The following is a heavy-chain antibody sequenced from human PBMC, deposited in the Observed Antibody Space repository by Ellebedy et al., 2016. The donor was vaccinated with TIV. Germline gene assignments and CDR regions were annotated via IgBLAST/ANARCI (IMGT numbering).Heavy chain of an antibody. Sequence: SETLSLXXNVSGDPISGSSNYWAWIRQPPGKGLEWIGDINHSGSTNYSPSLRSRVTISIDTSIHQFSLKLTSVTAADTAVYYCAGGRADVWELLAYWGQGTLATVSS. D-gene: IGHD1-26*01. CDR3: AGGRADVWELLAY. CDR2: INHSGST. CDR1: GDPISGSSNY. J-gene: IGHJ4*02. V-gene: IGHV4-39*07.